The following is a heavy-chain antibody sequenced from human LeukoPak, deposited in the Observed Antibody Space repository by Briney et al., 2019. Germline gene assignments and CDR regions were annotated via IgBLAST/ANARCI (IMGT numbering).Heavy chain of an antibody. D-gene: IGHD3-9*01. CDR3: ARDFGLTGYSSGGMDV. V-gene: IGHV1-2*04. Sequence: ASVKVSCKASGYTFTGYYMHWVRQAPGQGLEWMGWINPNSGGTNYAQKFQGWVTMTRDTSISTAYMELSRLRSDDTAVYYCARDFGLTGYSSGGMDVWGQGTTVTVSS. CDR2: INPNSGGT. J-gene: IGHJ6*02. CDR1: GYTFTGYY.